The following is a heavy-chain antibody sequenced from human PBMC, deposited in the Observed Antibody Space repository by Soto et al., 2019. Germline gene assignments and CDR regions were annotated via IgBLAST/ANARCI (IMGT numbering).Heavy chain of an antibody. Sequence: QLQLQESGSGLVKPSQTLSLTCAVSGGSINTATHSWSWIRQPPGKGLEWIGYIYHSGSTYYNPSVKSRVNISIDKSSRDFSRRLSSVTAADTGVDYCARGGGVTTAGDDYWGQGILVTVSS. CDR3: ARGGGVTTAGDDY. J-gene: IGHJ4*02. CDR2: IYHSGST. CDR1: GGSINTATHS. D-gene: IGHD4-4*01. V-gene: IGHV4-30-2*01.